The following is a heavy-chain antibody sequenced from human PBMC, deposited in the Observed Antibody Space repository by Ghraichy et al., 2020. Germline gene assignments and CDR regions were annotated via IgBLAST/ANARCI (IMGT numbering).Heavy chain of an antibody. D-gene: IGHD3-3*01. CDR1: GFTFSSYS. CDR3: ARDGGYVNRITIFGVVTHYGMDV. V-gene: IGHV3-21*01. J-gene: IGHJ6*02. Sequence: GGSLRLSCAASGFTFSSYSMNWVRQAPGKGLEWVSSISSSSSYIYYADSVKGRFTISRDNAKNSLYLQMNSLRAEDTAVYYCARDGGYVNRITIFGVVTHYGMDVWGQGTTVTVSS. CDR2: ISSSSSYI.